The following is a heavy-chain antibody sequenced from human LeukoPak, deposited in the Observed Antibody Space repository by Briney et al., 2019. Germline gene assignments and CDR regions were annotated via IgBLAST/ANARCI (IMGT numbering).Heavy chain of an antibody. CDR2: INAGNGNT. Sequence: ASVKVSCKASGYTFTSYDINWVRQATGQRLEWMGWINAGNGNTKYSQKFQGRVTITRDTSASTAYMEPSSLRSEDTAVYYCARGCGGDCQNAEYSHHWGKGTLSPSPQ. J-gene: IGHJ1*01. CDR3: ARGCGGDCQNAEYSHH. D-gene: IGHD2-21*02. V-gene: IGHV1-3*01. CDR1: GYTFTSYD.